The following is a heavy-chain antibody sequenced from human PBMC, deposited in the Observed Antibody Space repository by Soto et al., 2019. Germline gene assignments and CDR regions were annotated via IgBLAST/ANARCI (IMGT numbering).Heavy chain of an antibody. D-gene: IGHD2-15*01. V-gene: IGHV1-2*02. Sequence: GASVKVSCKAGGYTFSDYYIQWVRQAPGQGLEWMGWIFPNSGATNYAQKFQGRVTLTRDTSLSTGYMDLTRLTSDDTAVYYCARGRSLKWNWFDRWGQGTLVTVSS. CDR3: ARGRSLKWNWFDR. J-gene: IGHJ5*02. CDR1: GYTFSDYY. CDR2: IFPNSGAT.